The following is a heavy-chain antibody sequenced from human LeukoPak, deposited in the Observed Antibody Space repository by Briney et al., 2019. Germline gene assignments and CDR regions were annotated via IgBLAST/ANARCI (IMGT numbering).Heavy chain of an antibody. CDR3: ARHRTGTTSGWFEP. J-gene: IGHJ5*02. Sequence: ASVKVSCKASGYTFTGDNMHWVRQAPGQGLEWMGWINPNSGGTNYAQKFQGRVTMTRDTSISTAYMELSRLRSDDTAVYYCARHRTGTTSGWFEPWGQGTLVTVSS. D-gene: IGHD1-7*01. CDR2: INPNSGGT. V-gene: IGHV1-2*02. CDR1: GYTFTGDN.